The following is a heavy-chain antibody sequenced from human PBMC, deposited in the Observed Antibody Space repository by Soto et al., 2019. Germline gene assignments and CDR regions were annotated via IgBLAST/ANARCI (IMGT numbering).Heavy chain of an antibody. CDR3: ARDPWSYFDTSGYYSVNY. CDR2: IRQDGSEG. D-gene: IGHD3-22*01. CDR1: GFTFSKYG. Sequence: PGGSLRLSCAASGFTFSKYGVSWVRQAPGKGLEWVANIRQDGSEGYYVDSVKGRFTISRDNAQNSLYLQMNSLRAEDTAVYYCARDPWSYFDTSGYYSVNYWGQGTLVTVSS. J-gene: IGHJ4*02. V-gene: IGHV3-7*01.